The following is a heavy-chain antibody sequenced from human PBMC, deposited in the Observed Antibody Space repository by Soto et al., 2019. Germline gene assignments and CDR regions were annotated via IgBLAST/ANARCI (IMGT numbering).Heavy chain of an antibody. CDR3: ARDLYYYDNSGYYEVAYFDY. CDR2: ISAYNGNT. CDR1: GYTFTSYG. V-gene: IGHV1-18*01. J-gene: IGHJ4*02. Sequence: ASVKVSCKASGYTFTSYGISWVRQAPGQGLEWMGWISAYNGNTNYAQKLPGRVTMTTDTSTSTAYMELRSLRSDDTAVYYCARDLYYYDNSGYYEVAYFDYWGQGTLVTVSS. D-gene: IGHD3-22*01.